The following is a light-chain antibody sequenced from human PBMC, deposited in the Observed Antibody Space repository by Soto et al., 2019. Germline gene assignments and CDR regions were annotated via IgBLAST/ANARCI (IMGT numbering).Light chain of an antibody. CDR3: HQFGYSPRT. Sequence: TQSPSTLSASAGYRVTITCRSIHSVSRWFAWYQQKPGQAPRLLIFATSRRATDIPDRFSGSGSGTDFTLAIRRLEPEDFAVYYCHQFGYSPRTFGQGTKVDIK. J-gene: IGKJ1*01. CDR2: ATS. V-gene: IGKV3-20*01. CDR1: HSVSRW.